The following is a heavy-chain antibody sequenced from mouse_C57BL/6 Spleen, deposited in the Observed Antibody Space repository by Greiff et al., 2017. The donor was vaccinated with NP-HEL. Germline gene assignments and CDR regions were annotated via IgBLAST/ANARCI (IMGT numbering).Heavy chain of an antibody. CDR3: ARRAHYSNSYAY. CDR2: IDPSDSYT. CDR1: GYTFTSYW. V-gene: IGHV1-50*01. J-gene: IGHJ3*01. Sequence: QVQLQQPGAELVKPGASVKLSCKASGYTFTSYWMQWVKQRPGQGLEWIGEIDPSDSYTNYNQKFKGKATLTVDTSSSTAYMQLSSLTSEDSAVYYCARRAHYSNSYAYWGQGTLVTVSA. D-gene: IGHD2-5*01.